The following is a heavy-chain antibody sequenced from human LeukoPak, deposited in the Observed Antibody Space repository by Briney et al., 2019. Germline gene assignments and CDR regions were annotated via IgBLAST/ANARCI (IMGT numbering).Heavy chain of an antibody. CDR2: IYYSGST. CDR3: ARDNDRYSYALDY. CDR1: GGSISDYY. J-gene: IGHJ4*02. Sequence: PSETLSLTCTVSGGSISDYYWSWIRQPPGKGLEWIGYIYYSGSTNYNPSLKSRVTISVDTSKNQFSLKLSSVTAADTAVYYCARDNDRYSYALDYWGQGTLVTVSS. V-gene: IGHV4-59*01. D-gene: IGHD5-18*01.